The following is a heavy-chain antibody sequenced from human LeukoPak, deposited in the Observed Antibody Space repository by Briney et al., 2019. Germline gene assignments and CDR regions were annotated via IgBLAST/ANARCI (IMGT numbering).Heavy chain of an antibody. Sequence: SVKVSCKASGDTFSTYAIIWVRQAHGQGLEWIGRTIPLLDKSDYAQKFQGRVTIIADKSTSTTYMELSRLASDDTAIYYCASTGGGDGAYDIWGQGTMVAVSS. V-gene: IGHV1-69*04. J-gene: IGHJ3*02. CDR2: TIPLLDKS. CDR3: ASTGGGDGAYDI. CDR1: GDTFSTYA. D-gene: IGHD1-26*01.